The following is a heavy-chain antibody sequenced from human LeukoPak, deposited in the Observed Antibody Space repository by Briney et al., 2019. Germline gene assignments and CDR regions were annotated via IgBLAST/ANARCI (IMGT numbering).Heavy chain of an antibody. D-gene: IGHD3-22*01. J-gene: IGHJ4*02. CDR3: AREEYYYDSSGSYY. Sequence: PGGSLRLSCAASGFTFSSYSMNWGRQAPGKGLEWVSSISSSSSYIYYADSVKGRFTISRDNAKNSLYLQMNSLRAEDTAVYYCAREEYYYDSSGSYYWGQGTLVTVSS. CDR2: ISSSSSYI. CDR1: GFTFSSYS. V-gene: IGHV3-21*01.